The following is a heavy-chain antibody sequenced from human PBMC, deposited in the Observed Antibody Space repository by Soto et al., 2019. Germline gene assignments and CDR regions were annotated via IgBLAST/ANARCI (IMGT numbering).Heavy chain of an antibody. CDR3: ARSTSRYGDYAFDP. CDR2: IYYSGST. CDR1: GGSINYYY. Sequence: SETLSLTCTVSGGSINYYYWTWIRQPPRKGLEWIGYIYYSGSTNYNPSLKSRVTISVDTSKNQFSLKLTSVTAADTAIYYCARSTSRYGDYAFDPWGQGTLVTVSS. J-gene: IGHJ5*02. D-gene: IGHD4-17*01. V-gene: IGHV4-59*01.